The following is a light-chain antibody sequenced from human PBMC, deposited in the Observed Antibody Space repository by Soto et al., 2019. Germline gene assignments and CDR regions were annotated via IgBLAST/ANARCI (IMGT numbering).Light chain of an antibody. Sequence: DIQMTQSPSSLSASVGDRVTITCRASQSVSSYLNWYQQKPGKAPKLLIYAASTLQSGVPSRFSGSGSGTDFTLVISSLQPEDFATYFCQQTDRPPLTFGGGTNVEIK. J-gene: IGKJ4*01. CDR1: QSVSSY. CDR2: AAS. CDR3: QQTDRPPLT. V-gene: IGKV1-39*01.